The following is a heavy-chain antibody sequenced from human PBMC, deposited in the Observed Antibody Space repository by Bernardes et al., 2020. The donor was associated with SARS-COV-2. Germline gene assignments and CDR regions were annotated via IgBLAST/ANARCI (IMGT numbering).Heavy chain of an antibody. D-gene: IGHD3-3*01. J-gene: IGHJ6*02. CDR3: AREGLGYDFWGGYIYYGMDD. Sequence: GGSLRLSCAASGFTFSSYWMSWVRQAPGKGLEWVANIKQDGSEKYYVDSVKGRFTISRDNAMNSLYLQMNSLRAEDTAVYYCAREGLGYDFWGGYIYYGMDDWGQGTTVTVSS. CDR2: IKQDGSEK. CDR1: GFTFSSYW. V-gene: IGHV3-7*01.